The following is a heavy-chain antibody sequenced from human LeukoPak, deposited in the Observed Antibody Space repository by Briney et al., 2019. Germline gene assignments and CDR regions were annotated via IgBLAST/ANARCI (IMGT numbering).Heavy chain of an antibody. CDR1: GFTFSSYS. CDR3: ARDGASYCSGGSCYSEADY. V-gene: IGHV3-21*01. J-gene: IGHJ4*02. D-gene: IGHD2-15*01. Sequence: PGGSLRLSCAASGFTFSSYSMNWVRQAPGKGPEWVSSISSSSSYIYYADSVKGRFTISRDNAKNSLYLQMNSLRAEDTAVYYCARDGASYCSGGSCYSEADYWGQGTLVTVSS. CDR2: ISSSSSYI.